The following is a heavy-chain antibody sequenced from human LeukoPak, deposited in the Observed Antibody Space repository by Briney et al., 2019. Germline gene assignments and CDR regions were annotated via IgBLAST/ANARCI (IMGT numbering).Heavy chain of an antibody. CDR2: IWYDGSNK. J-gene: IGHJ4*02. Sequence: GGSLRLSCAASGSTFSSYGMHWVRQAPGKGLEWVAVIWYDGSNKYYADSVKGRFTISRDNSKNTLYLQMNSLRAEDTAVYYCAKEGYYDSSGYPYFDYWGQGTLVTVSS. D-gene: IGHD3-22*01. CDR3: AKEGYYDSSGYPYFDY. CDR1: GSTFSSYG. V-gene: IGHV3-33*06.